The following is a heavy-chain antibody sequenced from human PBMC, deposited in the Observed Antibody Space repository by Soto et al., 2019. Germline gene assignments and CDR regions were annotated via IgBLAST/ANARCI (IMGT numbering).Heavy chain of an antibody. Sequence: SVKVSCKAPGGTFSSYALTWVRQAPGQGLEWMGGIIPMFGTANYAQKFQGRVTITADESTTTAYMELSSLRSEDTAIYFCARDTGTTPRKWYFDYRGQGTLVTVSS. CDR3: ARDTGTTPRKWYFDY. CDR2: IIPMFGTA. J-gene: IGHJ4*02. D-gene: IGHD1-1*01. CDR1: GGTFSSYA. V-gene: IGHV1-69*13.